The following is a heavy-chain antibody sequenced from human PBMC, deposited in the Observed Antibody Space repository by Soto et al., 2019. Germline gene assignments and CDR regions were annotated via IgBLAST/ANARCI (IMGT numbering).Heavy chain of an antibody. J-gene: IGHJ3*02. V-gene: IGHV4-31*03. CDR2: IYYSGST. Sequence: QLQLQESGPGLVKPSQTLSLTFTVSGGSISSGGYYWSWTRQHPGKGLEWIGYIYYSGSTYYNPSLKSRVTISVDTSKNQFALKLSSVTAADTPVYYCARISWFGRRGAFDIWCQGRMVTVSS. CDR1: GGSISSGGYY. CDR3: ARISWFGRRGAFDI. D-gene: IGHD3-10*01.